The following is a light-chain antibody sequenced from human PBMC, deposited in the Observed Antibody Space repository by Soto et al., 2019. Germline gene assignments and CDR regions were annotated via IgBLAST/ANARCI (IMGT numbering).Light chain of an antibody. CDR2: YDK. V-gene: IGLV3-21*04. CDR1: YIGTKS. CDR3: QVWANDGDLYVV. J-gene: IGLJ2*01. Sequence: SSELAQPPSVSVAPGKTATLRCGGKYIGTKSVHWYQQKPGQAPILVISYDKDRPSGIPERFSGSNSGNTATLTISRVEAGDEADYYCQVWANDGDLYVVFGGGTKVTVL.